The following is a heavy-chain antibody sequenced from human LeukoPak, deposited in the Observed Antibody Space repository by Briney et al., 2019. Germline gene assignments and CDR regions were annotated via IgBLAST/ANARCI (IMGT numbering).Heavy chain of an antibody. CDR1: GFTVSSNY. J-gene: IGHJ3*01. Sequence: GGSLRLSCAASGFTVSSNYMSWVRQAPGKGLEWLANIKEDGGKENYVDSVKGRFTISRDNAKNSVYLQLNSLRVEDTALYYCTRDRAYSAFDFWGQGTMVTVSS. CDR2: IKEDGGKE. V-gene: IGHV3-7*01. D-gene: IGHD4-11*01. CDR3: TRDRAYSAFDF.